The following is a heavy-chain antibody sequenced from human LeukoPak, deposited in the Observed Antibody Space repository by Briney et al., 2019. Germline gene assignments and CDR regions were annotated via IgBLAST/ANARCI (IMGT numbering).Heavy chain of an antibody. J-gene: IGHJ4*02. V-gene: IGHV3-23*01. CDR3: AKAEGRLSGYYYVY. D-gene: IGHD3-22*01. Sequence: GGSLRLSCAASGFTFSSYAMSWVRQAPGKGLEWVSAISGSGGSTYYADSVKGQFTISRDNSKNTLYLQMNSLRAEDTAVYYRAKAEGRLSGYYYVYWGQGTLVTVSS. CDR1: GFTFSSYA. CDR2: ISGSGGST.